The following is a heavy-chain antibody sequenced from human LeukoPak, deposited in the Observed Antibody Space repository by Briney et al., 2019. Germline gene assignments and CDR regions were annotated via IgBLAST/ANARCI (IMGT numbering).Heavy chain of an antibody. Sequence: PSETLSLICSVSGASVNDYFWSWLRQPPGRGLEWIGHVYSGGTTEYSPSLKGRVTISLDASNNKVSLSLTSSTAADTAVYYCAREIVLMMSDVASPYYMDVWGRGTTVTVAS. CDR1: GASVNDYF. V-gene: IGHV4-59*02. CDR2: VYSGGTT. D-gene: IGHD3-16*01. CDR3: AREIVLMMSDVASPYYMDV. J-gene: IGHJ6*03.